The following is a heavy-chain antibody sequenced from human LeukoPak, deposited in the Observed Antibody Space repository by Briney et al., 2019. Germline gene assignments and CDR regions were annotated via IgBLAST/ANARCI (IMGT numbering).Heavy chain of an antibody. D-gene: IGHD3-10*02. CDR3: VKDVLFAVGDAVDI. CDR2: TTRDESEK. J-gene: IGHJ3*02. CDR1: GFTFSRNG. Sequence: GRSLRLSCAASGFTFSRNGMHWVRQAPGKGLEWVAFTTRDESEKFYVDPVKGRFTIARDNSMNTLYLQMHSLRAEDSGIYYCVKDVLFAVGDAVDIWGQGTMVAVS. V-gene: IGHV3-30-3*01.